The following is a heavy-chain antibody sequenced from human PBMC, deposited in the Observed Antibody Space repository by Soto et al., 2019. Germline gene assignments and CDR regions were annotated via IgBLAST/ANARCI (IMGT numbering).Heavy chain of an antibody. CDR2: IYYSGST. V-gene: IGHV4-39*01. Sequence: SATLSLTCTVSGGSISSSSYYWGWIRQPPGKGLEWIGSIYYSGSTYYNPSLKSRVTISVDTSKNQFSLKLSSVTAADTAVYYCAGVYPTKLRFLEWFPLAFDYWGQGTLVTVSS. CDR3: AGVYPTKLRFLEWFPLAFDY. J-gene: IGHJ4*02. D-gene: IGHD3-3*01. CDR1: GGSISSSSYY.